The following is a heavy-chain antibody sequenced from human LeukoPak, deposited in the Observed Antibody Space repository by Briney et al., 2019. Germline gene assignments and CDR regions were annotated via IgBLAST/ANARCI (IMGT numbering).Heavy chain of an antibody. CDR3: ARRSVRGVIRY. D-gene: IGHD3-10*01. J-gene: IGHJ4*02. V-gene: IGHV4-34*01. Sequence: SETLSLTCAVYGGSFSGYYWSWIRQPPGKGLEWIGEIYHSGSTNYNPSLKSRVTISVDTSKNQFSLKLSSVTAADTAVYYCARRSVRGVIRYWGQGTLVTVSS. CDR2: IYHSGST. CDR1: GGSFSGYY.